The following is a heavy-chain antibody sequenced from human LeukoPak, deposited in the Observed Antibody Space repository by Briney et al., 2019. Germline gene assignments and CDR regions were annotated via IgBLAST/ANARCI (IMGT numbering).Heavy chain of an antibody. J-gene: IGHJ4*02. CDR2: ISSSSSYI. Sequence: PGGSLRLSCAASGFTFSNAWMSWVRQAPGKGLEWVSSISSSSSYIYYADSVKGRFTISRDNAKNSLYLQMNSLRAEDTAVYYCARDPNFGYWGQGTLVTVSS. CDR3: ARDPNFGY. V-gene: IGHV3-21*01. CDR1: GFTFSNAW.